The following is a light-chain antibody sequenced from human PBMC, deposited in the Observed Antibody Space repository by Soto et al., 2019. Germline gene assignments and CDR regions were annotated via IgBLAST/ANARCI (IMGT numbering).Light chain of an antibody. CDR1: SSDIGAYNY. CDR2: DVN. J-gene: IGLJ2*01. Sequence: QSVLTQPASVSGSPGQSITISCTGTSSDIGAYNYVSWYQQHPGKAPKLMIYDVNIRPSGVSNRFSGSKSGNTASLIISGLQAEDEADYYCTSWTTSTTMIFGGGTKLTVL. V-gene: IGLV2-14*03. CDR3: TSWTTSTTMI.